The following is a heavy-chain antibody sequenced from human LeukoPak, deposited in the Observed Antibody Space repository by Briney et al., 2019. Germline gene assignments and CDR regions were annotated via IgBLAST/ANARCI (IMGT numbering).Heavy chain of an antibody. V-gene: IGHV3-21*01. D-gene: IGHD5-12*01. CDR2: ISSSSSYI. Sequence: GGSLRLSCAASGFTFSSYSMNWVRQAPGKGLEWVSSISSSSSYIYYADSVKGRFTISRDNAKNSLYLQMNSLRAEDTAVYYCARLISRYAPFDYWGQGTLVTVSS. J-gene: IGHJ4*02. CDR1: GFTFSSYS. CDR3: ARLISRYAPFDY.